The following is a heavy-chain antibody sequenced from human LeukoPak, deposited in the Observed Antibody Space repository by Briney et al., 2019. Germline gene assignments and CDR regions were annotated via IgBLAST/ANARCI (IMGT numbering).Heavy chain of an antibody. CDR3: ARTTEGGYTYDYLYYYYMDV. CDR2: IYYSGST. Sequence: PSETLSLTCAVYGGSFSTYYWSWIRRPPGKGLEWIGYIYYSGSTNYNPSLKSRVTISVDTSKNQFSLKLSSVTAADTAVYYCARTTEGGYTYDYLYYYYMDVWGKGTTVTISS. V-gene: IGHV4-59*01. CDR1: GGSFSTYY. J-gene: IGHJ6*03. D-gene: IGHD5-18*01.